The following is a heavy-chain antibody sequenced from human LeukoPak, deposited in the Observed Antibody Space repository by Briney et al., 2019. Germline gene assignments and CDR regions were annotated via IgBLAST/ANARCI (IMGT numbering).Heavy chain of an antibody. J-gene: IGHJ4*02. CDR2: ISDDGSKK. CDR1: GFTFSSYG. Sequence: PGGSLRLSCAASGFTFSSYGMHWVRQAPGEGLEWVAVISDDGSKKYYVDSVKGRSTISRDNSKNTLYLQMNSLRAEDTAVYYCAKDGQGLTYYFDYWGQGTLVTVSS. CDR3: AKDGQGLTYYFDY. V-gene: IGHV3-30*18. D-gene: IGHD3-16*01.